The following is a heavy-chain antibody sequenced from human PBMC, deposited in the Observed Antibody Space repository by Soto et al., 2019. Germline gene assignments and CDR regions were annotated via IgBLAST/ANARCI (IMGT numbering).Heavy chain of an antibody. CDR1: GGSFSGYY. V-gene: IGHV4-34*01. D-gene: IGHD2-8*01. CDR3: ARVKGLIGLNYYYYYGMDV. CDR2: INHSGST. J-gene: IGHJ6*02. Sequence: QVQLQQWGAGLLKPSETLSLTCAVYGGSFSGYYWSWIRQPPGKGLEWIGEINHSGSTNYNPSLKSRVTISVDTSKNQFSLKLSSVTAADTAVYYCARVKGLIGLNYYYYYGMDVWGQGTTVTVSS.